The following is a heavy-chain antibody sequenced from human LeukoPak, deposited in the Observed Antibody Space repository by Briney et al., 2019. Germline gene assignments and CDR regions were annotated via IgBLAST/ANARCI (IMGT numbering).Heavy chain of an antibody. D-gene: IGHD6-13*01. Sequence: SGGSLRPSCAASGFTVSISFMSWVRQAPGTGLQWVSVIYRDGTTYYADSVRGRFTISRDNSKNTLYLQMNSLRVEDTAVYYCARDDRTVVPGTFDNWGQGTLVTVSS. CDR1: GFTVSISF. J-gene: IGHJ4*02. V-gene: IGHV3-53*01. CDR3: ARDDRTVVPGTFDN. CDR2: IYRDGTT.